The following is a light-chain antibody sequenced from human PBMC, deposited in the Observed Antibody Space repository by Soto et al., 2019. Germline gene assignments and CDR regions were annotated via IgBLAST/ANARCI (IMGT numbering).Light chain of an antibody. CDR1: SNDVGIYNY. CDR2: EVT. Sequence: SVLTQPASVSGSPGQSITISCTGSSNDVGIYNYVSWYQQHPGKAPRLIIYEVTNRPSGVSDRFSGSKSDNTASLTISGLQAEDEADYYCSSYTITSTWVFGGGTKVTAL. J-gene: IGLJ3*02. CDR3: SSYTITSTWV. V-gene: IGLV2-14*01.